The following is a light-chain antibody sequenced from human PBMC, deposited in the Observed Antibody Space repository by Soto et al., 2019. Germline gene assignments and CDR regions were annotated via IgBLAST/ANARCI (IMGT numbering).Light chain of an antibody. V-gene: IGLV2-8*02. CDR1: SSDVGGYNY. CDR3: SSYAGSNNFV. CDR2: EVS. Sequence: QSALTQPPSASRSPGQSVIITCTGTSSDVGGYNYVSWYQQHPGKAPKLMIYEVSKRPSGVPDRFSGSKSGNTASLTVSGLQAEDEANYYCSSYAGSNNFVFGTGTKVTVL. J-gene: IGLJ1*01.